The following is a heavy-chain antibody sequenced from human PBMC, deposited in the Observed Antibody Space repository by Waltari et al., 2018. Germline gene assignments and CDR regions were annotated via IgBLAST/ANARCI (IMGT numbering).Heavy chain of an antibody. Sequence: QVQLQESGPGLVKPSQTLSRICTGSGGSISGADYYWSWVRQPPGKGLEWIGYIYYSGITYYNPSLKSRVTISVDTSKNQFSLKLSSVTAADTAVYYCARDRGYSGYDLLDAFDIWGLGTIVTVSS. D-gene: IGHD5-12*01. CDR2: IYYSGIT. J-gene: IGHJ3*02. V-gene: IGHV4-30-4*08. CDR1: GGSISGADYY. CDR3: ARDRGYSGYDLLDAFDI.